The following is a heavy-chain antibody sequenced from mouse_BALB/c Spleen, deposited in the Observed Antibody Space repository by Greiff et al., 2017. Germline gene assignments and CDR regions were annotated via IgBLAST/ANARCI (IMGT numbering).Heavy chain of an antibody. CDR3: ASYYDYYYAMDY. D-gene: IGHD2-4*01. CDR2: INPSTGYT. J-gene: IGHJ4*01. V-gene: IGHV1-7*01. CDR1: GYTFTSYW. Sequence: QVQLQQSGAELAKPGASVKMSCKASGYTFTSYWMHWVKQRPGQGLEWIGYINPSTGYTEYNQKFKDKATLTADKSSSTAYMQLSSLTSEDSAVYYCASYYDYYYAMDYWGQGTSVTVSS.